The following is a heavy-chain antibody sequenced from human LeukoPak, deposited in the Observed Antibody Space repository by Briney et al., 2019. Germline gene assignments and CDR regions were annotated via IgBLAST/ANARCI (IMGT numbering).Heavy chain of an antibody. CDR2: INPNSGGT. D-gene: IGHD3-16*01. CDR1: GYTFTGYY. V-gene: IGHV1-2*02. Sequence: ASVKVSCKASGYTFTGYYMHWVRQAPGQGLEWMGWINPNSGGTNYAQKFQGRVTMTRDTSISTAYMELSRLRSDDTAVYYCARLARATFGGVNPFDYWGQGTLVTVSS. J-gene: IGHJ4*02. CDR3: ARLARATFGGVNPFDY.